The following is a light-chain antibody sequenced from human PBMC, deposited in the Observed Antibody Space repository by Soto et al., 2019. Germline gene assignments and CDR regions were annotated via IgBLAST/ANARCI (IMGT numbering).Light chain of an antibody. Sequence: EIVLTQSPGTLSLSPMERATLSCRASQSIFNNYLAWYQQKPGQAPRLLVYGASFRATGIPDRFSGSGSGTDFTLTISRLEPEDFAVYYCQQYGGSPFTFGQGTRLEIK. CDR3: QQYGGSPFT. J-gene: IGKJ2*01. V-gene: IGKV3-20*01. CDR1: QSIFNNY. CDR2: GAS.